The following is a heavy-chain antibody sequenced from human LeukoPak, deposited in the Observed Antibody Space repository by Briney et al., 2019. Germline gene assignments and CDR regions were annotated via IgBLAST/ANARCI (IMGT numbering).Heavy chain of an antibody. CDR3: ARLEVVGANYYFDY. CDR2: IYYSGST. V-gene: IGHV4-39*01. D-gene: IGHD1-26*01. CDR1: GGSISSSSHY. Sequence: PSETLSLTCTVSGGSISSSSHYWGWIRQPPGKGLEWIGSIYYSGSTYYNPSLKSRVTISVDTSKNQFSLKLSSVTAADTAVYYCARLEVVGANYYFDYWGQGTLVTVSS. J-gene: IGHJ4*02.